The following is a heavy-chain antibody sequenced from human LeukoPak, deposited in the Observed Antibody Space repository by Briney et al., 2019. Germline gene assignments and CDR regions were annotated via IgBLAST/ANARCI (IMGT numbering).Heavy chain of an antibody. CDR1: GFTFSSYW. J-gene: IGHJ4*02. CDR2: IHLDGRTT. Sequence: GGSLRLSCAASGFTFSSYWMHWVRQRPGKGLVWVSRIHLDGRTTNYADSVKGRFTISRDNAKNTLSSEMNSLRPEDTAVYYCARGGSPSDYWGQGTLVSVSS. V-gene: IGHV3-74*01. D-gene: IGHD3-16*01. CDR3: ARGGSPSDY.